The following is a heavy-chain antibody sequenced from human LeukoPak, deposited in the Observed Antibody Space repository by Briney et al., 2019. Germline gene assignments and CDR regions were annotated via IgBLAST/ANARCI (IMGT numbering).Heavy chain of an antibody. J-gene: IGHJ4*02. V-gene: IGHV4-38-2*02. CDR3: ARDGQQLGHDY. CDR2: IYHSGSS. D-gene: IGHD6-13*01. CDR1: SASITNSYY. Sequence: SETLSLTCTVSSASITNSYYWGWIRQPPGKGLEWIGSIYHSGSSYYNPSLKSRVTISIDTSKNQFSLELNSVTAADTAVYYCARDGQQLGHDYWGQGTLVTVSS.